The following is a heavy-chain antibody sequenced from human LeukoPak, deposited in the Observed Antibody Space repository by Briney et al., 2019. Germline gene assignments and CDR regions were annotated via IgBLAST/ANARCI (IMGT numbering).Heavy chain of an antibody. V-gene: IGHV3-48*03. CDR3: ARATAGAPRDY. D-gene: IGHD2-21*02. CDR1: GFTLSSYE. Sequence: QPGGSLRLSCAASGFTLSSYEMNWVRQAPGKGLEGVSYISSSSSTIYYADSVKGRFTISRDNAKNSLYLQMNSLRAEDTAVYYCARATAGAPRDYWGQGTLVTVSS. CDR2: ISSSSSTI. J-gene: IGHJ4*02.